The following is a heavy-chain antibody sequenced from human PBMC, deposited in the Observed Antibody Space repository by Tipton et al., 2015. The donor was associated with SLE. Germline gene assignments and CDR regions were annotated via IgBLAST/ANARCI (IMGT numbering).Heavy chain of an antibody. Sequence: TLSLTCTVSGGSISSSSYYWGWIRQPPGKGLEWIGSIYYSGSTNYNPSLKSRVTISVDTSKNQFSLKLSSVTAADTAVYYCARFLYDYVWGSWGFDYWGQGTLVTVSS. J-gene: IGHJ4*02. CDR1: GGSISSSSYY. CDR3: ARFLYDYVWGSWGFDY. D-gene: IGHD3-16*01. V-gene: IGHV4-39*07. CDR2: IYYSGST.